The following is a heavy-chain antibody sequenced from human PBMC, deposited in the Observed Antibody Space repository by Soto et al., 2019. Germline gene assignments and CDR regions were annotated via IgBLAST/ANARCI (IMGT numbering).Heavy chain of an antibody. J-gene: IGHJ6*02. CDR2: IYYSGST. V-gene: IGHV4-59*01. Sequence: SEPLSLTCTVSGGSISSYYWSWIRQPPGKGLEWIGYIYYSGSTNYNPSLKSRVTISVDTSKNQFSLKLSSVTAADTAVYYCARDSIVVVPAASDLYYYYYGMDVWGQGTTVTVS. CDR1: GGSISSYY. D-gene: IGHD2-2*01. CDR3: ARDSIVVVPAASDLYYYYYGMDV.